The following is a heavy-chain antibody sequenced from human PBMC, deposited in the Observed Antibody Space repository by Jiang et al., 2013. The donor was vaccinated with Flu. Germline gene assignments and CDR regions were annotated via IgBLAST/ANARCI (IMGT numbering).Heavy chain of an antibody. Sequence: SGAEVKKPGSSVKVSCKAPGGTFSSYAISWVRQAPGQGLEWMGGIIPIFGTANYAQKFQGRVTITADESTSTAYMELSSLRSEDTAVYYCARTSHCSGGSCYLFMSYWGQGTLVTVSS. CDR1: GGTFSSYA. CDR2: IIPIFGTA. D-gene: IGHD2-15*01. CDR3: ARTSHCSGGSCYLFMSY. V-gene: IGHV1-69*01. J-gene: IGHJ4*02.